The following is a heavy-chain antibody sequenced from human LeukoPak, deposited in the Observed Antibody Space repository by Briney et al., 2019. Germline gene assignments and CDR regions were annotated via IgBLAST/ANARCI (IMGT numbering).Heavy chain of an antibody. CDR1: GGSISSYY. CDR3: ARDSNLEYSSSRGLGR. V-gene: IGHV4-4*07. D-gene: IGHD6-6*01. CDR2: IYASGST. J-gene: IGHJ4*02. Sequence: PSETLSLTCTVSGGSISSYYWSWIRQPAGKGLEWIGRIYASGSTYYNPSLKSRVTMSVDTSKTQYSLRLTTVTAADTAVYYCARDSNLEYSSSRGLGRWGQGTLVTVSS.